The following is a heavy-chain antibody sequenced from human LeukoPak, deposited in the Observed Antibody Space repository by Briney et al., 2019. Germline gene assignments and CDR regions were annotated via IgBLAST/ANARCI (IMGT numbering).Heavy chain of an antibody. CDR3: ATGSIAAAGRTDAFDI. D-gene: IGHD6-13*01. CDR1: GYTLTELS. J-gene: IGHJ3*02. V-gene: IGHV1-24*01. CDR2: FDPEDGET. Sequence: ASVKVSCKVSGYTLTELSMHWVRQAPGKGLEWMGGFDPEDGETIYAQKFQGRVTMTEDTSTDTAYMELSSLRPEDTAVYYCATGSIAAAGRTDAFDIWGQGTMVTVSS.